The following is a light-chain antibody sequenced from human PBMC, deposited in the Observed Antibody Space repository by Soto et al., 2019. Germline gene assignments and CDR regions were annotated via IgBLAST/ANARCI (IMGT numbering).Light chain of an antibody. Sequence: EIVMTQSPATLSVSPGERATLSCRASQSVSSNLAWYQQKPGQAPRLLIYGASTRATGIPARVGGSRSGTEFTLPISSLQSEDFAVYYCQQYNNWRGTFGQGTKVEIK. J-gene: IGKJ1*01. CDR3: QQYNNWRGT. CDR2: GAS. V-gene: IGKV3-15*01. CDR1: QSVSSN.